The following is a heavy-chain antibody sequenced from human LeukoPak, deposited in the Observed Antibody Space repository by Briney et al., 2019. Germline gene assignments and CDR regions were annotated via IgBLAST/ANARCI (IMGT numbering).Heavy chain of an antibody. Sequence: PGGSLRLSCAASGFTVSSNYMSWVRQAPGKGLEWVSIIYSGDNTYYADSVKGRFTISRDNSKNTLYHQMNSLRAEDTAVYYCARGKGSSSPYYFDYWGQGTLVTVSS. CDR3: ARGKGSSSPYYFDY. CDR2: IYSGDNT. D-gene: IGHD6-6*01. CDR1: GFTVSSNY. J-gene: IGHJ4*02. V-gene: IGHV3-66*01.